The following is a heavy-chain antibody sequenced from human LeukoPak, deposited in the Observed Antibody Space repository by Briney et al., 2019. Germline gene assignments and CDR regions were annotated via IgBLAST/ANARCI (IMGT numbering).Heavy chain of an antibody. D-gene: IGHD5-24*01. CDR3: ARGGDGYNYVDC. V-gene: IGHV4-59*11. Sequence: SQTLSLTCTVSTDSLSGHYWSWIRQPPGKGLDWIAYIYSSGTTEYNPSLNSRITISLDASKNQFSLNLTSVTAADTAVYYCARGGDGYNYVDCWGQGTLVTVSS. CDR1: TDSLSGHY. CDR2: IYSSGTT. J-gene: IGHJ4*02.